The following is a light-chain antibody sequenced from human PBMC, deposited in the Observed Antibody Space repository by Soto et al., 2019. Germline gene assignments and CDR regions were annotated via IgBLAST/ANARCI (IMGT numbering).Light chain of an antibody. CDR3: QQRSNWPLT. V-gene: IGKV3D-20*02. CDR2: GAS. J-gene: IGKJ5*01. CDR1: QSVSSGY. Sequence: EIVLTQSPATLSLSPGERATLSCRASQSVSSGYLAWYQQKPGQAPRLLIYGASSRATGIPDRFSGSGSGTDFNLTISRLEPEDFAVYYCQQRSNWPLTFGQGNRPEIK.